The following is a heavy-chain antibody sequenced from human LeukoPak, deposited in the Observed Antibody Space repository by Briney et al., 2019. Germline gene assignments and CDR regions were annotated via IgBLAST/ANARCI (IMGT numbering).Heavy chain of an antibody. D-gene: IGHD2-2*01. Sequence: ASVKVSCKASGYTFTGYYMHWVRQAPGQGHEWMGWINPNSGGTNYAQKFQGRVTMTRDTSISTAYMELSRLRSDDTAVYYCARGKWFVPAAPDYWGQGTLVTVSS. CDR3: ARGKWFVPAAPDY. CDR2: INPNSGGT. V-gene: IGHV1-2*02. CDR1: GYTFTGYY. J-gene: IGHJ4*02.